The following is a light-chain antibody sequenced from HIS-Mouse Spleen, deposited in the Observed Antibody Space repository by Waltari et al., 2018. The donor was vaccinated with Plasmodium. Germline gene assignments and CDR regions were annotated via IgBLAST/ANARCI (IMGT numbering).Light chain of an antibody. J-gene: IGKJ2*01. Sequence: AIQLTQSPSSLSASVGDRVTITCRASQGISSALAWYQQKPGKDPKLLIYDASSFESGVPSSFSGSGSGTDFTLTISSLQPEDFATYYCQQFNSYPHTFGQGTKLEIK. V-gene: IGKV1-13*02. CDR2: DAS. CDR3: QQFNSYPHT. CDR1: QGISSA.